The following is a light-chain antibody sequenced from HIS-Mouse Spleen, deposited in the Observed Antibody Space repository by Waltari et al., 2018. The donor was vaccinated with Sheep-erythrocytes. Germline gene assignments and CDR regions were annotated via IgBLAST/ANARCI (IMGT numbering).Light chain of an antibody. CDR3: CSYAGSSTPWV. CDR2: EGS. CDR1: SSDVGSYNL. V-gene: IGLV2-23*01. J-gene: IGLJ3*02. Sequence: QSALTQPASVSGSPGQSITISCTGTSSDVGSYNLVSWYQQHPGKAPKRMIYEGSKRPSGVSNRFSGSKSGNTASLTISGLQAEDEADYSCCSYAGSSTPWVFGGGTKLTVL.